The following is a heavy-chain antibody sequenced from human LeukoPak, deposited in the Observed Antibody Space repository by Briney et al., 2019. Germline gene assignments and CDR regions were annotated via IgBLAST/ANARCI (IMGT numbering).Heavy chain of an antibody. Sequence: ASVKVSCKASGYTFTSYGISWVRQAPGQGLEWMGWISAYNGNTNYAQKLQGRVTMTTDTSTSTAYMELRSLRSDDTAVYYCAREWGDYGDYGPLDYWGQGTLVTVSS. CDR1: GYTFTSYG. CDR2: ISAYNGNT. CDR3: AREWGDYGDYGPLDY. V-gene: IGHV1-18*04. D-gene: IGHD4-17*01. J-gene: IGHJ4*02.